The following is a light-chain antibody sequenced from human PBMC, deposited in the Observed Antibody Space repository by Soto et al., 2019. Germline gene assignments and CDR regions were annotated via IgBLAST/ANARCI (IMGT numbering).Light chain of an antibody. CDR1: QDIRNF. Sequence: DIQMTQSPTSLSASVGDRVTITCRASQDIRNFVAWYQQKPGKAPKHLIYAASTLHSGVQSRFSGSGSGTDITLNINRLQPEDVATYSCHKYSSVPVFGPGTKVEIK. V-gene: IGKV1-27*01. CDR2: AAS. CDR3: HKYSSVPV. J-gene: IGKJ3*01.